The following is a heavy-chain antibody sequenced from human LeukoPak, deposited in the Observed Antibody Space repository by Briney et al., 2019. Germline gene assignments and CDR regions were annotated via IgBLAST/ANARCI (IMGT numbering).Heavy chain of an antibody. V-gene: IGHV3-30-3*01. Sequence: PGGSLRLSCAASGFTFSSYVMYWVRQAPGKGLEWVAVISDDGSNKYYADSVKGRFTISRDNSKNTLYLQMNSLRAEDTAVYYCARDRDFWSGYPNWFAPWGQGTLVTVSS. CDR3: ARDRDFWSGYPNWFAP. D-gene: IGHD3-3*01. CDR1: GFTFSSYV. J-gene: IGHJ5*02. CDR2: ISDDGSNK.